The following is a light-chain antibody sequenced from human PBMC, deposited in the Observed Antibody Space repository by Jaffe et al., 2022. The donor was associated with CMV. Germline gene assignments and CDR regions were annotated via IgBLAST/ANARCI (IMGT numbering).Light chain of an antibody. V-gene: IGKV1-5*03. CDR3: QQGLLGYT. J-gene: IGKJ2*01. CDR2: KAS. Sequence: DIQMTQSPSTLSASVGDRVTITCRASQSISSWLAWYQQKPGKAPKLLIYKASSLESGVPSRFSGSGSGTEFTLTISSLQPDDFATYYCQQGLLGYTFGQGTKLEIK. CDR1: QSISSW.